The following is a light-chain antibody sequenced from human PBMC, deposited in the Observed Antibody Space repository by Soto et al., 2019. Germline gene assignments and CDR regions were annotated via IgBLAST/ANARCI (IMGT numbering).Light chain of an antibody. Sequence: QPVLTQPPSASGTPGQRVTISCSGSSSNIGSNYVYWYQQPPGTAPKLLIYRNNQRPSGVPDRFSGSKSGTSASLAISGLRSEDEADYYCAAWDDSLSGPAVFGGGTQLTVL. CDR2: RNN. CDR3: AAWDDSLSGPAV. V-gene: IGLV1-47*01. J-gene: IGLJ7*01. CDR1: SSNIGSNY.